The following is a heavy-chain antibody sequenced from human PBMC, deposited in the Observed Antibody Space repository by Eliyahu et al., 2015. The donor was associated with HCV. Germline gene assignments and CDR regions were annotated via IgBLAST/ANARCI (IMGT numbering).Heavy chain of an antibody. J-gene: IGHJ4*02. D-gene: IGHD3-22*01. CDR1: GFSLSVNGVG. CDR3: AHAYEGLCDY. Sequence: QITLKESGPALLKPTQTLTLTCSFSGFSLSVNGVGXAWXRQPPGRALEWLALLYWNEAKRFSPSLENRLTITKDTSKDQVVLTLTNVDPVDTATYYCAHAYEGLCDYWGQGALVTVSS. CDR2: LYWNEAK. V-gene: IGHV2-5*01.